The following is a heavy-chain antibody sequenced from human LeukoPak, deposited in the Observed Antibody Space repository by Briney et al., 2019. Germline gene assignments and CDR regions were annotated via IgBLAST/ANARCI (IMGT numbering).Heavy chain of an antibody. Sequence: GGSLRLSCTASGFTFGDYTMSWVRQAQGKGLEWVGFIRSKTYSRTTEYAASVKGRFTISSDESKSTAYLQMNSLKTEDTAVYYCTREHLWTLDCWGQGTLVPVSS. D-gene: IGHD2-21*01. CDR1: GFTFGDYT. CDR2: IRSKTYSRTT. CDR3: TREHLWTLDC. V-gene: IGHV3-49*04. J-gene: IGHJ4*02.